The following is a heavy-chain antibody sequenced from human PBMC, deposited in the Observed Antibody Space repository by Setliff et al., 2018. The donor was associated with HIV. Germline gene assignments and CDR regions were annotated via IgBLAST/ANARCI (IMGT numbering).Heavy chain of an antibody. CDR2: IYHSGTT. Sequence: SETLSLTCAVSGYSISSGYYWGWIRQPPGKGLEWVGSIYHSGTTYYNPSLKSRVTISVDTSKNQFPLKLSSVTAADTAVYYCASLPPLYDSSGYYFDYWGQGTLVTVSS. V-gene: IGHV4-38-2*01. CDR3: ASLPPLYDSSGYYFDY. D-gene: IGHD3-22*01. J-gene: IGHJ4*02. CDR1: GYSISSGYY.